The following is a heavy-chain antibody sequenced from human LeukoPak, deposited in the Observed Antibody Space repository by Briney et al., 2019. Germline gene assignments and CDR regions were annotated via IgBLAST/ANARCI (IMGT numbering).Heavy chain of an antibody. Sequence: GGSLRLSCAASGFTVSSNYMSWVRQAPGKGLEWVSVIYSGGSTYYADSVKGRFTISRDNSKNTLYLQMNSLRAEDTAVYYCARLASEGTFDYWGQGTLVTVSS. CDR1: GFTVSSNY. J-gene: IGHJ4*02. D-gene: IGHD1-1*01. CDR3: ARLASEGTFDY. V-gene: IGHV3-53*01. CDR2: IYSGGST.